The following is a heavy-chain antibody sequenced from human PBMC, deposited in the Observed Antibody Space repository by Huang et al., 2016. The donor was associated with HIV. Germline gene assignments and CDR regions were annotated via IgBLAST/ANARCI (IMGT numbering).Heavy chain of an antibody. J-gene: IGHJ4*02. V-gene: IGHV4-34*01. Sequence: QVQLQQWGAGLLKPSETLSLTCAVYGGSFSGYYWSWIRQSPGKGLEWIGEINHSGSTNYSPSRKSRVTVSVDTSKNQFSLKLSSVTAADTAVYYCARDTSGWYALFPFFDYWGQGTLVTVSS. CDR1: GGSFSGYY. CDR2: INHSGST. CDR3: ARDTSGWYALFPFFDY. D-gene: IGHD6-19*01.